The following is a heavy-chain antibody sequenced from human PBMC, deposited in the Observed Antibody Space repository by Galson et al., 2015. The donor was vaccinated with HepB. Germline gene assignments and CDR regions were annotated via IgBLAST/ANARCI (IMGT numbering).Heavy chain of an antibody. CDR2: IYSGGST. D-gene: IGHD2-21*01. Sequence: SLRLSCAASGFTVSSNYMSWVRQAPGKGLEWVSVIYSGGSTYYADSVKGRFTISRDNSKNTLYLQMNSLRAEDTAVYYCARTINTEGSDIFPSNWFDPWGQGTLVTVSP. CDR3: ARTINTEGSDIFPSNWFDP. CDR1: GFTVSSNY. J-gene: IGHJ5*02. V-gene: IGHV3-53*01.